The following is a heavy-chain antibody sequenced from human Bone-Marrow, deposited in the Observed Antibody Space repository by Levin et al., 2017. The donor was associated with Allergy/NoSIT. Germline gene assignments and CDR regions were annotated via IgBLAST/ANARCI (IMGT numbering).Heavy chain of an antibody. CDR3: AKAGYYDSSGYYRQLSHFDY. D-gene: IGHD3-22*01. CDR1: GFTFSSYA. Sequence: GGSLRLSCAASGFTFSSYAMSWVRQAPGKGLEWVSAISGSGGSTYYADSVKGRFTISRDNSKNTLYLQMNSLRAEDTAVYYCAKAGYYDSSGYYRQLSHFDYWGQGTLVTVSS. CDR2: ISGSGGST. J-gene: IGHJ4*02. V-gene: IGHV3-23*01.